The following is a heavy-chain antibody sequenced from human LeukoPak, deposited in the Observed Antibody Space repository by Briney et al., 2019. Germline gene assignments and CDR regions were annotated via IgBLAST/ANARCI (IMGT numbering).Heavy chain of an antibody. Sequence: ASVKASGKPSGSTLTGYSMHWVGKAPGQGLEWMGWINPNSGGTNYSQKFQGRVTMTRDTPISTAYMELSRLRSDDTAVYYCASPGGGNLDFDYWGQGTLVTVSS. D-gene: IGHD4-23*01. J-gene: IGHJ4*02. CDR1: GSTLTGYS. CDR3: ASPGGGNLDFDY. V-gene: IGHV1-2*02. CDR2: INPNSGGT.